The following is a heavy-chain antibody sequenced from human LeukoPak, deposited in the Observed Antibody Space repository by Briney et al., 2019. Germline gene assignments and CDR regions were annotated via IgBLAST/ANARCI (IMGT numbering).Heavy chain of an antibody. J-gene: IGHJ4*02. CDR3: AKGLEAYGDYASI. V-gene: IGHV3-23*01. D-gene: IGHD4-17*01. CDR1: GFTFSSYA. Sequence: GGSLRLSCAASGFTFSSYAMSWVRQAPGKGLEWVSATSGSGGSTYYADSVKGRFTISRDNSKNTLYLQMNSLRPEDTAVYYCAKGLEAYGDYASIRGQGTLVTVSS. CDR2: TSGSGGST.